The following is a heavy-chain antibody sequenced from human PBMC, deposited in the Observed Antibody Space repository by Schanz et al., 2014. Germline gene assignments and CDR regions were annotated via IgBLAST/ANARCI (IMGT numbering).Heavy chain of an antibody. D-gene: IGHD4-17*01. CDR2: IKPDASAK. V-gene: IGHV3-7*01. CDR3: AKDPHKDYGGKPQALDI. J-gene: IGHJ3*02. Sequence: EVHLVESGGGLVQPGGSLRLSCAASRFTFNRYWMSWVRQAPGKGLEWVAQIKPDASAKYYVDSVKGRFTISRDNSKNTLYLQMNSLRAEDTALYYCAKDPHKDYGGKPQALDIWGQGTMVTVSS. CDR1: RFTFNRYW.